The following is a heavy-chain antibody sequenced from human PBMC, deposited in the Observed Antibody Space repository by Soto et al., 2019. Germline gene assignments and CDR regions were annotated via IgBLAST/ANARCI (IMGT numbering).Heavy chain of an antibody. CDR2: IDWDDDK. CDR3: ARISRFGELLSPGAAFDI. Sequence: GSGPTLESPTQTLTLTCNFSGFSLSTSGMCVSWIRQPPGKALEWLALIDWDDDKYYSTSLKTRLTISKDTSKNQVVLTMTNMDPVDTATYYCARISRFGELLSPGAAFDIWGQGTMVTVSS. CDR1: GFSLSTSGMC. J-gene: IGHJ3*02. D-gene: IGHD3-10*01. V-gene: IGHV2-70*01.